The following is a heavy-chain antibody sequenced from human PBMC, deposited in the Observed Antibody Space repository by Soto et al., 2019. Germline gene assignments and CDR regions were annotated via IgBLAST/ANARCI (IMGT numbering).Heavy chain of an antibody. J-gene: IGHJ5*02. V-gene: IGHV3-30*18. D-gene: IGHD6-19*01. CDR1: GFTFSSYG. Sequence: GGSLRLSCAASGFTFSSYGMHWVRQAPGKGLEWVAVISYDGSNKYYADSVKGRFTISRDNSKNTLYLQMNSLRAEDTAVYYCAKEPSSGWYWAINWFDPWGQGTLVTVSS. CDR2: ISYDGSNK. CDR3: AKEPSSGWYWAINWFDP.